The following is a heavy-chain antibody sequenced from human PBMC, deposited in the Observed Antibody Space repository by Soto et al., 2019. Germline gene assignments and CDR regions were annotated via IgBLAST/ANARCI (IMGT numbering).Heavy chain of an antibody. CDR2: IYYSGST. V-gene: IGHV4-39*01. CDR1: GGSISSSSYY. Sequence: SETLSLTCTVSGGSISSSSYYWGWIRQPPGKGLEWIGSIYYSGSTYYNPSLKSRVTIFVDTSKNQFSLKLSSVTAADTAVYYCARLTMVRGVLPNYFDYWGQGTLVTVSS. D-gene: IGHD3-10*01. J-gene: IGHJ4*02. CDR3: ARLTMVRGVLPNYFDY.